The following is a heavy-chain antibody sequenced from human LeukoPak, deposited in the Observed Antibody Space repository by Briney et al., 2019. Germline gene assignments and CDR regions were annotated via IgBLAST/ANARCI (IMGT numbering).Heavy chain of an antibody. J-gene: IGHJ4*02. Sequence: GGSLRLSCAASGFTFSSYAMSWVRQAPGKGLGCVSVISGSGGSTYYADSVKGRFTISRDNSKNTLCLQMNSLRVEDTAVYYCAKVGLEVVVPTFFDYWGQGTLVTVSS. D-gene: IGHD3-22*01. CDR3: AKVGLEVVVPTFFDY. CDR1: GFTFSSYA. V-gene: IGHV3-23*01. CDR2: ISGSGGST.